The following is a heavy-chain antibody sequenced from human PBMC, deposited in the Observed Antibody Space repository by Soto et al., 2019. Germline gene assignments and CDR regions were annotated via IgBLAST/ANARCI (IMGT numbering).Heavy chain of an antibody. J-gene: IGHJ6*02. V-gene: IGHV3-30-3*01. Sequence: QVQLVESGGGVVQPGRSLRLSCAASGFTFSSYAMHWVRQAPGKGLEWVAVISYGGSNKYYADSLKGRFTISRDNSKNPLYLPMNSLRADDTAVYYCARDVESGSSQYYYFYYDMDVWGQGTTVTVSS. CDR2: ISYGGSNK. D-gene: IGHD1-26*01. CDR3: ARDVESGSSQYYYFYYDMDV. CDR1: GFTFSSYA.